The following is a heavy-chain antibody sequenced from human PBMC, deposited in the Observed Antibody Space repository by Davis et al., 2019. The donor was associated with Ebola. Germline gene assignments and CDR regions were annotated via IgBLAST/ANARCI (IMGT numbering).Heavy chain of an antibody. Sequence: GESLKISCKGSGYSFTSYWIGWVRQTPGKGLEWMGIIYPGDSDTSYSPSFQGQVTISADKSISTAYLQWSSLKASDTAMYYCARTGYSSSWVPTVGFDYWGQGTLVTVSS. V-gene: IGHV5-51*01. D-gene: IGHD6-13*01. CDR2: IYPGDSDT. CDR3: ARTGYSSSWVPTVGFDY. CDR1: GYSFTSYW. J-gene: IGHJ4*02.